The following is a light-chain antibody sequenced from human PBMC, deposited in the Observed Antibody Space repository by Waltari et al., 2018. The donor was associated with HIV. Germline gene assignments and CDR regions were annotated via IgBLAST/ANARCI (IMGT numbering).Light chain of an antibody. V-gene: IGKV1-5*03. Sequence: EIQITQSPSTLSAFVGDRVTITCRARQSIQTWLAWYQQKPGKAPKLLIYKASTVESGVPSRFRGSGSETEFSLTISSLQPDDFAGYYCQQYNPYPWTFGQGTKVEIK. CDR3: QQYNPYPWT. J-gene: IGKJ1*01. CDR1: QSIQTW. CDR2: KAS.